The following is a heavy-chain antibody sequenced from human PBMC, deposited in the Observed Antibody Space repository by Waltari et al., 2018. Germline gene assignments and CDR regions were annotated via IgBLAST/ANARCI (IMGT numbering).Heavy chain of an antibody. J-gene: IGHJ4*02. V-gene: IGHV3-7*01. CDR2: IKKEGSEK. CDR3: ARCSWDSSSWYRY. D-gene: IGHD6-13*01. CDR1: GFTFSSYW. Sequence: EVQLVESGGGLVQPGGSLRLSCAASGFTFSSYWMSWVRQAQGKGLEWVANIKKEGSEKYYVDSVKGRFTISRDNAKNSLYLQMNSLRAEDTAVYYCARCSWDSSSWYRYWGQGTLVTVSS.